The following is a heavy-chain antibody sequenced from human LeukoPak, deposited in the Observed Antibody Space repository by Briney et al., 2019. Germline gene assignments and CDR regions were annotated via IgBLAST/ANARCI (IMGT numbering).Heavy chain of an antibody. CDR2: INPSGGST. V-gene: IGHV1-46*01. CDR1: GYTLTELS. Sequence: ASVKVSSKVSGYTLTELSMHWVRQAPGQGLEWMGIINPSGGSTSYAQKFQGRVTMTRNTSISTAYMELSSLRPEDTAVYYCARLTTVTTSSVTAIDYWGQGTLVTVSS. CDR3: ARLTTVTTSSVTAIDY. J-gene: IGHJ4*02. D-gene: IGHD4-17*01.